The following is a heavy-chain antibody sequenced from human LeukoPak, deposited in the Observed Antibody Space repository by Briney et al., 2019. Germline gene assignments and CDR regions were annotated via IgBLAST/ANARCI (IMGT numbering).Heavy chain of an antibody. CDR3: AREMATIVNQFDY. CDR1: GYTFTSYG. V-gene: IGHV1-18*01. J-gene: IGHJ4*02. CDR2: ISPYNGNT. D-gene: IGHD5-24*01. Sequence: VASVKVSCKASGYTFTSYGISWVRHAPGQGLEWMGWISPYNGNTNYAQKLQGRVTMTTDTSTSTAYMELRSLRSDDTAVYYCAREMATIVNQFDYWGQGTLVTVSS.